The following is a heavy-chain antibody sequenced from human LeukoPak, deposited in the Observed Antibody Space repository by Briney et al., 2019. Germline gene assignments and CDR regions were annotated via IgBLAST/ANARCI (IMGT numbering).Heavy chain of an antibody. CDR3: ASYVWGSYRPFDY. Sequence: PSETLSLTCAVYGGSFSGYYLSWIRQPPGKGLEWIGEINHSGSTNYNPSLKSRVTISVDTSKNQFSLKLSSVTAADTAVYYCASYVWGSYRPFDYWGQGTLVTVSS. J-gene: IGHJ4*02. CDR2: INHSGST. D-gene: IGHD3-16*02. V-gene: IGHV4-34*01. CDR1: GGSFSGYY.